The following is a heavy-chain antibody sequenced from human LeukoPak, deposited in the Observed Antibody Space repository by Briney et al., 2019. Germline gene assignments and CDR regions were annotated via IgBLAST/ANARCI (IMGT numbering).Heavy chain of an antibody. CDR3: ERVGLVQRGYSGYDWYYFDY. D-gene: IGHD5-12*01. V-gene: IGHV4-59*01. Sequence: SETLSLTCTVSGGSITSYYWSWIRQPPGKGLEWIGYIYYSGSTNYNPSLKSRVTISVDTSKNQFSLKLSSVTAADTAVYYCERVGLVQRGYSGYDWYYFDYWGQGTLATVSS. CDR2: IYYSGST. J-gene: IGHJ4*02. CDR1: GGSITSYY.